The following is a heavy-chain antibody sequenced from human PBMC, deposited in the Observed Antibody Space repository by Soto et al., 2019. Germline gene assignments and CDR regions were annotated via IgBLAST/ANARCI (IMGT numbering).Heavy chain of an antibody. Sequence: ASVKVSCKASGFTFTSSAVQWVRQARGQRLEWIGWIVVGSGNTNYAQKFQERVTITRDMSTSTAYMELSSLRSEDTAVYYCAASPPASNGWYHYWGQGTLVTVSS. V-gene: IGHV1-58*01. J-gene: IGHJ4*02. CDR1: GFTFTSSA. CDR2: IVVGSGNT. D-gene: IGHD6-19*01. CDR3: AASPPASNGWYHY.